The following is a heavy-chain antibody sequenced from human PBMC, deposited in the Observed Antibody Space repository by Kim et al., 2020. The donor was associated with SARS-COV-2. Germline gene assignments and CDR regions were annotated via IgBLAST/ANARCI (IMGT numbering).Heavy chain of an antibody. J-gene: IGHJ3*02. Sequence: TYAHGFTGRFVFSFDTSVSTAYLQISSLKAEDTAVYYCARDREGSVAFDIWGQGTMVTVSS. V-gene: IGHV7-4-1*02. D-gene: IGHD3-10*01. CDR3: ARDREGSVAFDI.